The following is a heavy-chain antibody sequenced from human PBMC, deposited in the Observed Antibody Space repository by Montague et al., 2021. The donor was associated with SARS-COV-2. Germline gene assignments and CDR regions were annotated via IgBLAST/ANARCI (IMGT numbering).Heavy chain of an antibody. V-gene: IGHV4-34*01. CDR1: GGSFSGYY. CDR3: ARGSRQWLVRPPHYYYFDY. Sequence: SETLSLTCAVYGGSFSGYYWSWIRQPPGKGLEWIGEINHSGSTXXXPSXXXRVTISVDTSKNQFSLKLSSVTAADTVVYYCARGSRQWLVRPPHYYYFDYWGQGTMVTVSS. CDR2: INHSGST. D-gene: IGHD6-19*01. J-gene: IGHJ4*02.